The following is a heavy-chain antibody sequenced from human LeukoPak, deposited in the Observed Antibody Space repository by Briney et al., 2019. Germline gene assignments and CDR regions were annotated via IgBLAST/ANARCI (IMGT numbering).Heavy chain of an antibody. CDR2: IYRSGST. Sequence: SETLSLTCAVSGGSISTNNWWTWVRQPPGKGLEWIGEIYRSGSTNHNPSLKSRVTMSVDKSKNQFSLKLSSVTAADTAVYYCARGDSSSSGNWFDPWGQGTLVTVSS. CDR3: ARGDSSSSGNWFDP. CDR1: GGSISTNNW. J-gene: IGHJ5*02. D-gene: IGHD6-6*01. V-gene: IGHV4-4*02.